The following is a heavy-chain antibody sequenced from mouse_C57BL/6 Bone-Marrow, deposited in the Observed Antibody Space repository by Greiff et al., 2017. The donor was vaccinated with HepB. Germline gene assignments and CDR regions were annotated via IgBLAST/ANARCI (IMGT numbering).Heavy chain of an antibody. J-gene: IGHJ2*01. CDR1: GYAFSSSW. Sequence: VQLQESGPELVKPGASVKISCKASGYAFSSSWMNWVKQRPGKGLEWIGRIYPGDGDTNYNGKFKGKATLTADKSSSTAYMQLSSLTSEDSAVYFCARSRGSFDYWGQGTTLTVSS. CDR3: ARSRGSFDY. CDR2: IYPGDGDT. V-gene: IGHV1-82*01.